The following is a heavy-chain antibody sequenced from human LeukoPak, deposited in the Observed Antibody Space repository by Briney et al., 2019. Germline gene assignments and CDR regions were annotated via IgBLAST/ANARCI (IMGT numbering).Heavy chain of an antibody. CDR1: GFTFSSYW. CDR3: AREGASESYYDYVWGSYRQNDAFDI. Sequence: PGRSLRLSCAASGFTFSSYWMSWVRQAPGKGLEWVANIKQDGSEKYYVDSVKGRFTISRDNAKNSLYLQMNSLRAEDTAVYYCAREGASESYYDYVWGSYRQNDAFDIWGQGTMVTVSS. D-gene: IGHD3-16*02. V-gene: IGHV3-7*01. J-gene: IGHJ3*02. CDR2: IKQDGSEK.